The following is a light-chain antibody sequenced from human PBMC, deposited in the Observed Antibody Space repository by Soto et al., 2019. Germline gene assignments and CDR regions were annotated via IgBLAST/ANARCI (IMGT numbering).Light chain of an antibody. CDR3: QQRSSWLT. CDR2: DAS. Sequence: IVFAQVSGTPSLSSGERATLSCRASQSIGDYLAWYQHKPAQAPRLLIYDASKRATGIPARFNGGGSGTDFTLTISSLDPEYFAVYYCQQRSSWLTFGGGTKVDIK. V-gene: IGKV3-11*01. J-gene: IGKJ4*01. CDR1: QSIGDY.